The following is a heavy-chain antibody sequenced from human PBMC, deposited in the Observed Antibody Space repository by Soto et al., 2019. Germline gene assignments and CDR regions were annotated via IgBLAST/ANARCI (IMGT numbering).Heavy chain of an antibody. D-gene: IGHD3-3*01. Sequence: PGGSLRLSCAASGFTFSSYDMHWVRQATGKGLEWVSAIGTAGDTYYPGSVKGRFTISRENAKNSLYLQMNSLRAGDTAVYYCARARFVAIFGVVTVLYAFDIWGQGTMVTVSS. V-gene: IGHV3-13*01. CDR1: GFTFSSYD. CDR3: ARARFVAIFGVVTVLYAFDI. CDR2: IGTAGDT. J-gene: IGHJ3*02.